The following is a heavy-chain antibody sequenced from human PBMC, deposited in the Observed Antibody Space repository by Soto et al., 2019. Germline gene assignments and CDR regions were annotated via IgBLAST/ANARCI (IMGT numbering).Heavy chain of an antibody. CDR3: ARDLDYYDSSGYYSNWFDP. D-gene: IGHD3-22*01. Sequence: SVKVSCKASGGTFSSYAISWVRQAPGQGLEWMGGIIPIFGTANYAQKFQGRVTITADESTSTAYMELSSLRSEDTAVYYCARDLDYYDSSGYYSNWFDPWGQGTLVTVSS. J-gene: IGHJ5*02. V-gene: IGHV1-69*13. CDR1: GGTFSSYA. CDR2: IIPIFGTA.